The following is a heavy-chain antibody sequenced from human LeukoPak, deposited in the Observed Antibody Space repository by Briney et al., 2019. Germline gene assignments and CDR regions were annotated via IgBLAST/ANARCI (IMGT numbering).Heavy chain of an antibody. V-gene: IGHV3-21*01. D-gene: IGHD2-15*01. CDR3: VICSGGSSDDAFDV. CDR2: ISSSSSYI. J-gene: IGHJ3*01. Sequence: GGSLRLSCAASGFTFSSYSMNWVRQAPGKGLEWVSSISSSSSYIYYADSVKGRFTISRDNTKNSLYLQMNSLRTEDTAVDYFVICSGGSSDDAFDVWGQGTMVSVP. CDR1: GFTFSSYS.